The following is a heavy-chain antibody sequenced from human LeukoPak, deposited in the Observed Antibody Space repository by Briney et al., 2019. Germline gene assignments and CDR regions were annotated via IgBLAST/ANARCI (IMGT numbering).Heavy chain of an antibody. CDR2: IYTSGST. CDR3: ARGEMATIPLWYFDL. Sequence: PSETLSLTRTVPGGSISSYYWSWIRQPPGKGLGWIGYIYTSGSTNYNPSLKSRVSISVDTSKNQFSLKLSSVTAADTAVYYCARGEMATIPLWYFDLWGRGTLVTVSS. V-gene: IGHV4-4*09. CDR1: GGSISSYY. D-gene: IGHD5-24*01. J-gene: IGHJ2*01.